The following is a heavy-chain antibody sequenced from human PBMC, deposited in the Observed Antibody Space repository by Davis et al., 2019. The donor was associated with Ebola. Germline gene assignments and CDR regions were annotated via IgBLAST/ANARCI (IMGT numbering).Heavy chain of an antibody. CDR1: GFTFSSYA. Sequence: GGSLRLSCAASGFTFSSYAMHWVRQAPGKGLEWVAVISYDGSNKYYADSVKGRFTISRDNSKNTLYLQMNSLRAEDTAVYYCARESGYCSSTSCSPLDYYYGMDVWGKGTTVTVSS. V-gene: IGHV3-30-3*01. D-gene: IGHD2-2*01. CDR2: ISYDGSNK. CDR3: ARESGYCSSTSCSPLDYYYGMDV. J-gene: IGHJ6*04.